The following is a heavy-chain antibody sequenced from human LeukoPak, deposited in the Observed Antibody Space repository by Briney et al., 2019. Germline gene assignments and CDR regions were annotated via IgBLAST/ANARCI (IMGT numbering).Heavy chain of an antibody. CDR3: VRGDNVVSTAMLLLRY. Sequence: PGASVKVSCKASGYTFSSHDINWVRQVPGHGLEWLGWMNPNSGNTGYAQKFQGRVAMTRDSSIGTAYLELSSLSSDDTAVYYCVRGDNVVSTAMLLLRYWGQGTLVAVSS. D-gene: IGHD2-21*02. J-gene: IGHJ1*01. V-gene: IGHV1-8*01. CDR2: MNPNSGNT. CDR1: GYTFSSHD.